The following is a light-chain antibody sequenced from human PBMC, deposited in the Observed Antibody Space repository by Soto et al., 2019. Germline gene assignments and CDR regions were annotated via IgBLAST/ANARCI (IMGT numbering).Light chain of an antibody. CDR3: QQYGSSPST. V-gene: IGKV3-20*01. CDR1: QSVSSNY. Sequence: EIVFTQSPGTVSLSPGERATLCCRASQSVSSNYITWYQQKPGQAPRRLIFGASSRATGIPDRFSGSGSGTDFTLTISRLEPEDFAVYYCQQYGSSPSTFGQGTKVDIX. CDR2: GAS. J-gene: IGKJ1*01.